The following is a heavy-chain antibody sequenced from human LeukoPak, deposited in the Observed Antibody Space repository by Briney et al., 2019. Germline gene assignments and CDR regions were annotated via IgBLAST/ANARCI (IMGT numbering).Heavy chain of an antibody. CDR2: ISWNSGSL. V-gene: IGHV3-9*01. CDR3: ARGWGGSSWPFDY. D-gene: IGHD6-13*01. J-gene: IGHJ4*02. Sequence: PGGSLRLSYAASGFTFDDYAMHWVRQAPGKGLEWVSGISWNSGSLGYADSVEGRFTISRDNAKNSLYLQMNSLRAEDTAVYYCARGWGGSSWPFDYWGQGTLVTVSS. CDR1: GFTFDDYA.